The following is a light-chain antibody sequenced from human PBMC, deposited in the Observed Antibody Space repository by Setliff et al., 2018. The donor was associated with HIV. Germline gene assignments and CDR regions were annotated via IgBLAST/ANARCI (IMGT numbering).Light chain of an antibody. Sequence: QSALAQPASVSGSPGQSITISCTGTSNDVGGHNYVSWYQQYTGKAPKLIIYEVSIRHSGVSNRFSGSKSGNTASLTISGLQAEDEADYYCISYTVNDAKVFGTGTKVTVL. CDR1: SNDVGGHNY. V-gene: IGLV2-14*01. CDR2: EVS. CDR3: ISYTVNDAKV. J-gene: IGLJ1*01.